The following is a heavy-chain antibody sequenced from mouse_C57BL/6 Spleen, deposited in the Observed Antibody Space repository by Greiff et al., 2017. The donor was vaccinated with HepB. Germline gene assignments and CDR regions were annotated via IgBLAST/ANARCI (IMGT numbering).Heavy chain of an antibody. CDR2: INPGSGGT. CDR3: ARYGSYVNYFDY. Sequence: QVQLQQSGAELVRPGTSVKVSCKASGYAFTNYLIEWVKQRPGQGLEWIGVINPGSGGTNYNEKFKGKATLTAEKSSSTAYMQLSSLTSEDSAVYCCARYGSYVNYFDYWGQGTTLTVSS. J-gene: IGHJ2*01. V-gene: IGHV1-54*01. D-gene: IGHD1-1*02. CDR1: GYAFTNYL.